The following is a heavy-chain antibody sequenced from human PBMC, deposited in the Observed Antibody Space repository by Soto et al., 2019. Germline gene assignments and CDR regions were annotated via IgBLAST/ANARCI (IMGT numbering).Heavy chain of an antibody. Sequence: GGSLRLSCAASGFTFSSYWMSWVRQAPGKGLEWVGRIKSKTDGGTTDYAAPVKGRFTISRDDSKNTLYLQMNSLKTEDTAVYYCTTDLVWTVTSIFDYWGQGTLVTVSS. CDR1: GFTFSSYW. CDR2: IKSKTDGGTT. J-gene: IGHJ4*02. D-gene: IGHD4-17*01. CDR3: TTDLVWTVTSIFDY. V-gene: IGHV3-15*01.